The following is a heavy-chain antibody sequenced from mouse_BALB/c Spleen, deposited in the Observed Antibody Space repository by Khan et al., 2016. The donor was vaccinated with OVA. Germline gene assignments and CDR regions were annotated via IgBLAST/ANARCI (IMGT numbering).Heavy chain of an antibody. CDR2: INPYNAGT. CDR3: AREVSSGDFSFPY. J-gene: IGHJ3*01. V-gene: IGHV1S136*01. CDR1: GYTFTNYV. Sequence: EVQLQESGPELVEPGASVKMSCKASGYTFTNYVMHWVKQKPGQGLEWIGYINPYNAGTRYNEKFKGKATLTSDISSTTAYMELSSLTSEDSAVYYCAREVSSGDFSFPYWGQGTLVTVSA. D-gene: IGHD3-3*01.